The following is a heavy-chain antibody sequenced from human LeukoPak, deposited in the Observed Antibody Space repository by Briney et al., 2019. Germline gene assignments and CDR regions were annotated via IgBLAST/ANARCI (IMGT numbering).Heavy chain of an antibody. J-gene: IGHJ6*02. Sequence: ASVKVSCKASGGTFSSYAISWVRKAPGQGLEWMGKIIPILGIANYAQKFQGRVTITADKSTSTAYMELSSLRSEDTAVYYCARESTEGDYYYYGMDVWGQGTTVTVSS. V-gene: IGHV1-69*04. CDR2: IIPILGIA. D-gene: IGHD1-26*01. CDR3: ARESTEGDYYYYGMDV. CDR1: GGTFSSYA.